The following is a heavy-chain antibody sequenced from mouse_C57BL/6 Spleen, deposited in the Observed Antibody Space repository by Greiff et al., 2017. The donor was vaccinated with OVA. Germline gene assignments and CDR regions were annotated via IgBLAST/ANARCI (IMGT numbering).Heavy chain of an antibody. CDR3: ARSGTGPYFDY. J-gene: IGHJ2*01. CDR2: IYPGDGDT. CDR1: GYAFSSSW. Sequence: QVQLQQSGPELVKPGASVKISCKASGYAFSSSWMNWVKQRPGKGLEWIGRIYPGDGDTNYNGKFKGKATLTADKSSSTAYLQLSSLTSEDAAVYGCARSGTGPYFDYWGQGTTLTVAS. D-gene: IGHD4-1*01. V-gene: IGHV1-82*01.